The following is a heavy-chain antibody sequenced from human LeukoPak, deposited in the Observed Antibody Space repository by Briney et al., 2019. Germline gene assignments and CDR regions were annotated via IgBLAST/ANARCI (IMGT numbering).Heavy chain of an antibody. V-gene: IGHV5-10-1*01. J-gene: IGHJ4*02. Sequence: GESLKISCKGSGYSFTNYWISWVRLMPGEGLEWMGRIDPSDSYTNYSPSFQGHVTISADKSISTAYLQWSSLKASDTAMYYCARLDVDTAMPEEDYWGQGTLVTVSS. CDR3: ARLDVDTAMPEEDY. D-gene: IGHD5-18*01. CDR2: IDPSDSYT. CDR1: GYSFTNYW.